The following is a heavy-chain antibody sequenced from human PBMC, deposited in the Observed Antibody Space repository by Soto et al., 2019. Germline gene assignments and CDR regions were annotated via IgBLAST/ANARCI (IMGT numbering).Heavy chain of an antibody. J-gene: IGHJ4*02. Sequence: EVQLLESGGGLVQPGGSPRLSCAASGFTFSSYAMSWVRQAPGKGLEWVSAISGSGGSTYYADSVKGRFTISRDNSKNTLYLQMNSLRAEDTAVYYCAKVPRDPHYDFWSGYLYFDYWGQGTLVTVSS. CDR1: GFTFSSYA. CDR2: ISGSGGST. V-gene: IGHV3-23*01. D-gene: IGHD3-3*01. CDR3: AKVPRDPHYDFWSGYLYFDY.